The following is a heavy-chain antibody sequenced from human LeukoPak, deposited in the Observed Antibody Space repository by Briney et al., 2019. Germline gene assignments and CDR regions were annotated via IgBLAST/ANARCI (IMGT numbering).Heavy chain of an antibody. V-gene: IGHV4-59*01. CDR1: GGSISTYY. CDR3: ARGALLWFGDRMEYYFDY. J-gene: IGHJ4*02. CDR2: IYYRGRT. Sequence: SETLSLTCTVSGGSISTYYWNWIRQPPGKGLEWIGYIYYRGRTNYNPSLKSRVSISIDTSKNQFSLKLTSMTAADTAVYYCARGALLWFGDRMEYYFDYWGQGTLLTVSS. D-gene: IGHD3-10*01.